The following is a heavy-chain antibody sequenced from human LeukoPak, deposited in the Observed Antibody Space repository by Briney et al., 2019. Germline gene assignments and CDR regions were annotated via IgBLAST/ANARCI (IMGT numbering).Heavy chain of an antibody. Sequence: SETLSLTCTVSGGPISYYYWNWIRQPPGKGLEWRGYIYDGGSTNYNHSLKSLVTISVDTCKSQFSLKVSSVTAADTGVYYCASATEMAKVFSFDYWGHGTLVTVSS. CDR3: ASATEMAKVFSFDY. CDR1: GGPISYYY. J-gene: IGHJ4*01. CDR2: IYDGGST. V-gene: IGHV4-59*08. D-gene: IGHD2-8*01.